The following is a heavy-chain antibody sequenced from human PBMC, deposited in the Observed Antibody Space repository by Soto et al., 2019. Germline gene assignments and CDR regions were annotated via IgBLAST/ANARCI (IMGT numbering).Heavy chain of an antibody. Sequence: PVGSLRLSCAASGFTFSSYGMHWVRQAPGKGLEWVAVIWYDGSNKYYADSVKGRFTISRDNSKNTLYLQMNSLRAEDTAVYYCARESYATVTSHWGQGTLVTVSS. CDR2: IWYDGSNK. D-gene: IGHD4-17*01. V-gene: IGHV3-33*01. J-gene: IGHJ4*02. CDR1: GFTFSSYG. CDR3: ARESYATVTSH.